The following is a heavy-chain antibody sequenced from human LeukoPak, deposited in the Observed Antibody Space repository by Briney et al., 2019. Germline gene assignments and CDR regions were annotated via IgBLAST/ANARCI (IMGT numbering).Heavy chain of an antibody. CDR3: AREAGYSSSWYY. D-gene: IGHD6-13*01. V-gene: IGHV3-48*02. J-gene: IGHJ4*02. CDR2: ISSSSSTI. CDR1: GFTFSSYS. Sequence: GRSLRLSCAASGFTFSSYSMNWVRRAPGKGLEWVSYISSSSSTIYYADSVKGRFTISRDNAKNSLYLQMNSLRDEDTAVYYCAREAGYSSSWYYWGQGTLVTVSS.